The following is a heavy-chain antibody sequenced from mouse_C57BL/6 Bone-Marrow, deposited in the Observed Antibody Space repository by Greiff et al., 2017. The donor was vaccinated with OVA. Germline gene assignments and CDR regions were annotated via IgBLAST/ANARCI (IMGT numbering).Heavy chain of an antibody. CDR3: AISPKRWLLRVDY. CDR2: ISSGGSYT. V-gene: IGHV5-6*01. J-gene: IGHJ2*01. CDR1: GFTFSSYG. D-gene: IGHD2-3*01. Sequence: DVQLQESGGDLVKPGGSLKLSCAASGFTFSSYGMSWVRQTPDKRLEWVATISSGGSYTYYPDSVQGRFTISRDNAKNTLYLQMSSLKSEDAAMYYCAISPKRWLLRVDYWGQGTTLTVSS.